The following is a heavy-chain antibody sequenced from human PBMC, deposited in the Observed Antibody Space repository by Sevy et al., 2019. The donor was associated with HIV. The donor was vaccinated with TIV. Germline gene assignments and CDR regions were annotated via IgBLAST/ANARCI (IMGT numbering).Heavy chain of an antibody. J-gene: IGHJ1*01. CDR2: ISYDGSNK. V-gene: IGHV3-30-3*01. Sequence: GGSLRLSCATSGFTFSSFSMHWVRQAPGKGLEWVATISYDGSNKYYEDSVNGRFTISRDNSKNSLYLQMNSLRAEDTAVYCCALERLFSNVAEYFQNWGQGTLVTVSS. CDR3: ALERLFSNVAEYFQN. D-gene: IGHD1-1*01. CDR1: GFTFSSFS.